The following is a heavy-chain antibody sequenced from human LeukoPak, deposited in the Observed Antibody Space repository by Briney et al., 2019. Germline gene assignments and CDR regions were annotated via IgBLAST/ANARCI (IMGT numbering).Heavy chain of an antibody. J-gene: IGHJ4*02. V-gene: IGHV3-48*03. CDR1: GLTFSNYA. D-gene: IGHD6-19*01. Sequence: GGSLRLSCAASGLTFSNYAMNWVRQAPEKGLEWVSYISSSGSTIYYADSVKGRFTISRDNAKNSLYLQMNSLRAEDTAVYYCARKISGWYPDYWGQGTLVTVSS. CDR2: ISSSGSTI. CDR3: ARKISGWYPDY.